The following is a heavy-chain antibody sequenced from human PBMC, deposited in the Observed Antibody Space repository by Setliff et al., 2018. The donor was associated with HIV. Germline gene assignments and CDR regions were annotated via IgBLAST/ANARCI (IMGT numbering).Heavy chain of an antibody. V-gene: IGHV3-74*01. Sequence: GGSLRLSCAASGFTFDDHGMTWVRQAPGKGLVWVSRINSDGSSRRYADSVRGRLTISRDNAKNTLYLQMNSLRAEDTAVYYCTRDFSESNGFALDYWGQGTLVTVSS. J-gene: IGHJ4*02. CDR2: INSDGSSR. CDR1: GFTFDDHG. CDR3: TRDFSESNGFALDY. D-gene: IGHD3-22*01.